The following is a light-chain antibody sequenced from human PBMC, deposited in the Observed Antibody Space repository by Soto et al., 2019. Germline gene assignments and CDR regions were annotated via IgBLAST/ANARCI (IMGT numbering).Light chain of an antibody. Sequence: EIMLTQSPVTLSLSPGESATLSCRASQSVSSSYLAWYQQRPGQAPRLLIYGASIRATGIPDRFSGSGSGTDFTLTISRLEPEDFAVYFCQQSADSLPLTFGGGTKVEIK. CDR2: GAS. CDR3: QQSADSLPLT. J-gene: IGKJ4*01. CDR1: QSVSSSY. V-gene: IGKV3-20*01.